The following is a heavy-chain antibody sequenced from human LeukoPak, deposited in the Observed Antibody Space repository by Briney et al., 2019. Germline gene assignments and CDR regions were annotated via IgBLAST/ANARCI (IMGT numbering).Heavy chain of an antibody. V-gene: IGHV3-30*02. J-gene: IGHJ4*02. D-gene: IGHD3-22*01. CDR2: IRYDGSNK. Sequence: SGGSLRLSCAASGFTFSSYGMHWVRQAPGKGLEWVAFIRYDGSNKYYADSVKGRFTISRDNSKNTLYLQMNSLRAEDTAVYYCAKDLNPYYCDSSGYLDYWGQGTLVTVSS. CDR3: AKDLNPYYCDSSGYLDY. CDR1: GFTFSSYG.